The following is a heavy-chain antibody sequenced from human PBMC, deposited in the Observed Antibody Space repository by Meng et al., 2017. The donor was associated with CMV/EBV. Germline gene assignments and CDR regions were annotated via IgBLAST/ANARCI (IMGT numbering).Heavy chain of an antibody. D-gene: IGHD3-22*01. J-gene: IGHJ5*02. CDR2: IYTSGST. V-gene: IGHV4-61*02. Sequence: VPLQGSGPELVKPSTTLSLTWTVSVAPIASGGYYWGWIRQPAGKGLEWIGRIYTSGSTNYNPSLKSRVTISVDTSKNQFSLKLSSVTAADTAVYYCAREVVVITPYNWFDPWGQGTLVTVSS. CDR1: VAPIASGGYY. CDR3: AREVVVITPYNWFDP.